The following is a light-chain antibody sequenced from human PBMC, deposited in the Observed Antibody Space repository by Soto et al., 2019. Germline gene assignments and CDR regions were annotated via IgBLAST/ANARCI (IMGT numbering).Light chain of an antibody. CDR1: QDIATY. CDR2: DAS. CDR3: QQYDNLPPTWT. J-gene: IGKJ1*01. V-gene: IGKV1-33*01. Sequence: DIQMTQSPSSLSASVGNRVTITCQASQDIATYLNWYQQKPGKAPNLLIYDASNLETGVPSRFSGGESGTHFTFTISNLQPEDIATYYCQQYDNLPPTWTFGQGTKVEIE.